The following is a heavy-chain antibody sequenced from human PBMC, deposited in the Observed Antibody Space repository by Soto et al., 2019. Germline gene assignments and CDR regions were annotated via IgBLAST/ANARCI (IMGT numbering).Heavy chain of an antibody. Sequence: QVQLVESGGGVVQPGMSLRLSCAGSGFIFSSYGMHWVRQAPGKGLEWLAVISYDGRNKYYAETVKGRFTISRDNSKNTMDLQMNSLRAGDTAVYFCASVGTVVVGATGRNSGMDVWGQGTPVTVSS. D-gene: IGHD2-15*01. CDR3: ASVGTVVVGATGRNSGMDV. V-gene: IGHV3-30*03. J-gene: IGHJ6*02. CDR2: ISYDGRNK. CDR1: GFIFSSYG.